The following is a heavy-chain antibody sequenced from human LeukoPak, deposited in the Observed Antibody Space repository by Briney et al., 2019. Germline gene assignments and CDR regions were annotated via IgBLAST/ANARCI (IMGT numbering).Heavy chain of an antibody. Sequence: ASVKVSCKASGYTFTGYYMHWVRQAPGQGLEWMGWINPNSGGTNYAQKIQGRVTMTRDTSISTAYMELSRLRSDDPAVYYCAGKEDRYENDAFDFWGQGTMVTVSS. CDR2: INPNSGGT. CDR3: AGKEDRYENDAFDF. J-gene: IGHJ3*01. D-gene: IGHD5-12*01. CDR1: GYTFTGYY. V-gene: IGHV1-2*02.